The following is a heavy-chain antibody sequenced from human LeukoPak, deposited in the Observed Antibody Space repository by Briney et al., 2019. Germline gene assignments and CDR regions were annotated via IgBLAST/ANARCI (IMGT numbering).Heavy chain of an antibody. CDR1: GFTFGHYW. CDR2: IKEDGSEK. CDR3: ARRVRGFDAFDI. Sequence: LSGGSLRLSCAASGFTFGHYWMSWVRQAPGKGLEWVASIKEDGSEKYYVDSVKGRFTISRGNAKNSLYLQMNSLRAEDTAVYYCARRVRGFDAFDIWGQGTMVTVSS. V-gene: IGHV3-7*05. J-gene: IGHJ3*02.